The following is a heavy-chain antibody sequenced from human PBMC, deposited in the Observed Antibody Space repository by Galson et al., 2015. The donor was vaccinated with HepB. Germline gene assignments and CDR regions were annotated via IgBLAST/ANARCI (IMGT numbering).Heavy chain of an antibody. D-gene: IGHD3-10*01. CDR2: IWYDGHNK. CDR3: ARAGVGRSGNYYNLNYDYMDV. Sequence: SLRLSCAASGFTFSNYGMNWVRQAPGKGLEWVALIWYDGHNKSYTASVKGRFTLSRDNSKHTLFLQMKSLRAEATAMDYCARAGVGRSGNYYNLNYDYMDVWGKGTTVTVSS. V-gene: IGHV3-33*01. J-gene: IGHJ6*03. CDR1: GFTFSNYG.